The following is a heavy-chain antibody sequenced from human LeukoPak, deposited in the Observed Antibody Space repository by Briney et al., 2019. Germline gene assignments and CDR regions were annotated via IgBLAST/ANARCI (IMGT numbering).Heavy chain of an antibody. CDR2: INPNSGGT. CDR1: GYTFTGYY. V-gene: IGHV1-2*02. Sequence: GASVKVSCKASGYTFTGYYMHWVRQAPGQGLEWMGWINPNSGGTNYAQKFQGRVTMTRDTSISTAYMELSRLRSDDTAVYYCARDLSYDSSGCYCWGQGTLVTVSS. J-gene: IGHJ4*02. CDR3: ARDLSYDSSGCYC. D-gene: IGHD3-22*01.